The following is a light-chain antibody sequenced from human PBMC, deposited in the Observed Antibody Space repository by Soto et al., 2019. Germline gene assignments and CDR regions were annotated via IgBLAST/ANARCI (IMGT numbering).Light chain of an antibody. CDR3: HQYGSSPRT. CDR2: GAS. V-gene: IGKV3-20*01. Sequence: EIVLTQSPGTLSLSPGDRATLSCRASQSVSSNFLAWYQQKPGQAPRLLIDGASIRATGIPDRFSGSGSGTDFTLTIRRLETEDFAMYFCHQYGSSPRTFGQGTKVEIK. CDR1: QSVSSNF. J-gene: IGKJ1*01.